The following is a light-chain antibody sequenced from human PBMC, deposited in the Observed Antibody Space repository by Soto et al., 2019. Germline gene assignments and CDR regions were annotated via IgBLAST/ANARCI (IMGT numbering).Light chain of an antibody. CDR1: QSVSSSY. CDR2: AAS. V-gene: IGKV3-20*01. J-gene: IGKJ3*01. CDR3: QQYDSSPLT. Sequence: EIVLTQSPGTQSLSPGERATLSCRASQSVSSSYLAWYQQKPGQAPRLLIYAASSRATGIPDRFSGSGSGTDFTLTISRLEPEDFAVYYCQQYDSSPLTFGPGTKVDIK.